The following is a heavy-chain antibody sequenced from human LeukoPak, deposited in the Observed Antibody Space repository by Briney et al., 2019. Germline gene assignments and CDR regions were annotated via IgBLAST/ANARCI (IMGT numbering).Heavy chain of an antibody. D-gene: IGHD6-6*01. CDR1: GYSFTSYG. CDR3: ARGRAAPSYHTLDY. CDR2: IIPIFGTA. J-gene: IGHJ4*02. Sequence: GASVKVSCKASGYSFTSYGITWVRQAPGQGLEWMGGIIPIFGTANYAQKFQGRVTITADESTSTAYMELSSLRSEDTAVYYCARGRAAPSYHTLDYWGQGTLVTVSS. V-gene: IGHV1-69*13.